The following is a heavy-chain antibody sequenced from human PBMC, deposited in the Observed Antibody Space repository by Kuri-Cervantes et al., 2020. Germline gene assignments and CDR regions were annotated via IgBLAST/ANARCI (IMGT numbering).Heavy chain of an antibody. J-gene: IGHJ4*02. CDR3: ARALAVAGLYYFDY. CDR2: IDWDDDK. Sequence: SGPTLVKPTQTLTLTCTFSGFSLSTSGMCVSWIRQPPGKALEWLALIDWDDDKYYSTSLKTRLTISKGTSKNQVVLTMTNMDPVDTATYYCARALAVAGLYYFDYWGQGTLVTVSS. D-gene: IGHD6-19*01. CDR1: GFSLSTSGMC. V-gene: IGHV2-70*01.